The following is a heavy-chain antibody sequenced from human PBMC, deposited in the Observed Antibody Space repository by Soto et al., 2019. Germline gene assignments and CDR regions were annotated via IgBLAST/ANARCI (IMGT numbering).Heavy chain of an antibody. CDR1: GFTVSSNY. CDR2: IYSGGST. Sequence: EVQLVESGGGLVQPGGSLRLSCAASGFTVSSNYMSWVRQAPGKGLEWVSVIYSGGSTYYADSVKGRFTISRDNSKNTLYLQMNSLRAEDTAVYYCARGSVDFWSGYSFDAFDIWGQGTMVTVSS. CDR3: ARGSVDFWSGYSFDAFDI. J-gene: IGHJ3*02. D-gene: IGHD3-3*01. V-gene: IGHV3-66*01.